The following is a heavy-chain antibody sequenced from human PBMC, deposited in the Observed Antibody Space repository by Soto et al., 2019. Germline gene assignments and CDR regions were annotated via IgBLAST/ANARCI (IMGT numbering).Heavy chain of an antibody. CDR2: TYYSGST. Sequence: SETLSLTCTVSGGSISSYYWSWIRQPPGKGLEWIAYTYYSGSTNYNPSLKSRVTISVDTSKNQFSLKLSSVTAADTAVYYCARRYGSAIDYWGQGTLVTVSS. V-gene: IGHV4-59*08. CDR1: GGSISSYY. J-gene: IGHJ4*02. CDR3: ARRYGSAIDY. D-gene: IGHD1-26*01.